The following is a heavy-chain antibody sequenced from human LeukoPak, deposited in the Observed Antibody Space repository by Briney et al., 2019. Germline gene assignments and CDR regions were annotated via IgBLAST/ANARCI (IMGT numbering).Heavy chain of an antibody. V-gene: IGHV4-39*01. CDR2: IYYSGST. J-gene: IGHJ3*01. CDR3: ARPLCGRAVTTCGFHL. CDR1: GGSISSSSYH. D-gene: IGHD4-17*01. Sequence: SETLSLTCTVSGGSISSSSYHWGWIRQPPGKGLEWIGSIYYSGSTYYNPSLKSRVTISVDTSKNQFSLKLSSVTAADTAVYYCARPLCGRAVTTCGFHLWGQGTMVTVSS.